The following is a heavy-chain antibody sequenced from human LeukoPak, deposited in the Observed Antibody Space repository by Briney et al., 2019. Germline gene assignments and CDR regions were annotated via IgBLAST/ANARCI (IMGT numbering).Heavy chain of an antibody. CDR3: TTPVMVRGVIIRLYFQH. D-gene: IGHD3-10*01. Sequence: ETLSLTCAVSGGSISSSNWWSWVRQAPGKGLEWVGRIKSKTDGGSTDYAAPVKGRFTISRDDSKNTLYLQMNSLKTEDTAVYYCTTPVMVRGVIIRLYFQHWGQGTLVTVSS. V-gene: IGHV3-15*01. J-gene: IGHJ1*01. CDR1: GGSISSSNW. CDR2: IKSKTDGGST.